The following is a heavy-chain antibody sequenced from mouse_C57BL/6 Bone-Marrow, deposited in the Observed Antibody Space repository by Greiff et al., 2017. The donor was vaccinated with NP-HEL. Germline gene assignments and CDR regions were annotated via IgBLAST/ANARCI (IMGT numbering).Heavy chain of an antibody. CDR1: GYAFSSYW. D-gene: IGHD4-1*01. V-gene: IGHV1-80*01. J-gene: IGHJ4*01. Sequence: QVHVKQSGAELVKPGASVKISCKASGYAFSSYWMNWVKQRPGKGLEWIGQIYPGDGDTNYNGKFKGKATLTADKSSSTAYMQLSSLTSEDSAVYFCARSNWDGYAMDYWGQGTSVTVSS. CDR2: IYPGDGDT. CDR3: ARSNWDGYAMDY.